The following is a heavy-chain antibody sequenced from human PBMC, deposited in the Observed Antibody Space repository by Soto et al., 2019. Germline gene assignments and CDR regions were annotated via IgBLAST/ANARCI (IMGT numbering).Heavy chain of an antibody. V-gene: IGHV4-61*01. CDR1: GGSVSSGSYY. CDR3: ARLPGYRTYYYGMDF. J-gene: IGHJ6*02. Sequence: QVQLQESGPGLVKPSETLSLTCTVSGGSVSSGSYYWSWIRQPPGKGLEWIGYIYYSGSTNYNPSLKSRVTISVDTSKGQLSLKLGSVTAADTAVYYCARLPGYRTYYYGMDFWGQRTTVAVSS. D-gene: IGHD3-9*01. CDR2: IYYSGST.